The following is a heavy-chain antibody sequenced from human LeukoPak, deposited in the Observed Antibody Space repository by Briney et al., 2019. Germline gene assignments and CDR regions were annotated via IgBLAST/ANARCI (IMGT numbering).Heavy chain of an antibody. Sequence: SETLSLTCTVSGGSISSGSYYWSWIRQPAGKGLEWIGRIYTSGSTNYNPSLKSRVTMSVDTSKNQFSLKLNSVTAADTAVYYCARSGSWGYSYAVGDYWGQGTLVTVSS. CDR2: IYTSGST. CDR3: ARSGSWGYSYAVGDY. J-gene: IGHJ4*02. CDR1: GGSISSGSYY. D-gene: IGHD5-18*01. V-gene: IGHV4-61*02.